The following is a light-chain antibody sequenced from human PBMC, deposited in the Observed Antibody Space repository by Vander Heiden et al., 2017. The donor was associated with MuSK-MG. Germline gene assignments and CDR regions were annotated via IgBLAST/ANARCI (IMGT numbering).Light chain of an antibody. V-gene: IGLV2-14*01. CDR1: SSDVGGSQH. Sequence: QSALTQPASVSGSPGQSNTISCTGTSSDVGGSQHGSWYQQHPRKAPKLMIYDVSNRPAGVSNRFSGSKSGNTASLTISGLQADDEADYYCSSYTSSSTPWVFGGGTKLTVL. J-gene: IGLJ3*02. CDR3: SSYTSSSTPWV. CDR2: DVS.